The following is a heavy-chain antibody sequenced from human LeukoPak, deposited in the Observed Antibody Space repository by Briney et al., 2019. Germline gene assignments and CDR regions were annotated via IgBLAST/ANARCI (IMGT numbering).Heavy chain of an antibody. CDR1: GFTVSANF. J-gene: IGHJ4*02. CDR3: ARIPRTDYFDY. V-gene: IGHV3-53*01. Sequence: GGSLRLSCAASGFTVSANFMSWVRQAPGKGLEWVSVLYTGGSTYYADSVKGRFTISRDDSKNTLYLQMNSLRAEDTAVYYCARIPRTDYFDYWGQGTLVTVSS. CDR2: LYTGGST. D-gene: IGHD1-14*01.